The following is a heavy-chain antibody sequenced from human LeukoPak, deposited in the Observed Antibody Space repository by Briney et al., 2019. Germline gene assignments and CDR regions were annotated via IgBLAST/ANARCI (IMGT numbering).Heavy chain of an antibody. Sequence: SETLSLTCTVSGGSISSYYWSWIRQPPGKGLEWIGYIYYSGSTNYNPSLKSRVTISVDTSKNQFSLKLSSVTAADTAVYYCASTMVRGVYYYYYYMDVWGKGTTVTVSS. CDR3: ASTMVRGVYYYYYYMDV. CDR2: IYYSGST. CDR1: GGSISSYY. J-gene: IGHJ6*03. D-gene: IGHD3-10*01. V-gene: IGHV4-59*01.